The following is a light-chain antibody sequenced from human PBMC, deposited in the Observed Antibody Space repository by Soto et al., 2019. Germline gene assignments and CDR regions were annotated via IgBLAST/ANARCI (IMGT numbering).Light chain of an antibody. CDR3: RSYTTSNTRQIV. CDR2: DVS. J-gene: IGLJ1*01. CDR1: SSDVGGYNY. V-gene: IGLV2-14*03. Sequence: QSVLNQPASVSGSPGQSITISCTGTSSDVGGYNYVSWYQQHPGKAPKFMIYDVSSRPSGVSNRFSGSKSGNTASLTISGLQAEDEADYYCRSYTTSNTRQIVFGTGTKVTV.